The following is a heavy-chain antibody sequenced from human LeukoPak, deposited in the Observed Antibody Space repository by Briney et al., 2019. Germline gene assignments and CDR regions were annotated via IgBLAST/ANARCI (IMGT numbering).Heavy chain of an antibody. J-gene: IGHJ4*02. CDR2: INPNSGGT. Sequence: ASVKVSCKASVYTFTGYYMHWVRQAPGQGLEWMGRINPNSGGTNYAQKFQGRVTMTRDTSISTAYMELSRLRSDDTAVYYCARDYCSSTSCLFDYWGQGTLVTVSS. CDR1: VYTFTGYY. CDR3: ARDYCSSTSCLFDY. D-gene: IGHD2-2*01. V-gene: IGHV1-2*06.